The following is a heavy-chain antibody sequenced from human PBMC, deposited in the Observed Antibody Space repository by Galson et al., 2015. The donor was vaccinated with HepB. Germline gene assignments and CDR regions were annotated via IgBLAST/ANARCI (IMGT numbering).Heavy chain of an antibody. CDR3: ARDLGVYSSSSAFLHY. CDR2: IWYDGSNK. Sequence: SLRLSCAASGFTFSSYGMHWVRQAPGKGLEWVAVIWYDGSNKYYADSVKGRFTISRDNSKNTLYLQMNSLRAEDTAVYYCARDLGVYSSSSAFLHYWGQGTLVTVSS. D-gene: IGHD6-6*01. CDR1: GFTFSSYG. V-gene: IGHV3-33*01. J-gene: IGHJ4*02.